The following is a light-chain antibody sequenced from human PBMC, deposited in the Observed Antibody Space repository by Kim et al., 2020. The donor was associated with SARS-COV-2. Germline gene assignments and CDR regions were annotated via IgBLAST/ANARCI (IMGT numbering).Light chain of an antibody. Sequence: QSVTLSCPGTSSDVGSYTRVSWYQQPPGTAPKLIIYEVSDRPSGVPHRFSGSKSGNTASLTISWLQTEDEADYYCSSYTSSSTLIFGGGTKVTVL. V-gene: IGLV2-18*02. CDR2: EVS. J-gene: IGLJ2*01. CDR1: SSDVGSYTR. CDR3: SSYTSSSTLI.